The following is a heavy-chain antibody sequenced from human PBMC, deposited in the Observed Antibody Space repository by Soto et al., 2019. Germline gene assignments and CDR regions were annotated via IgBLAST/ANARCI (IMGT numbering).Heavy chain of an antibody. D-gene: IGHD2-2*01. J-gene: IGHJ4*02. CDR3: AIYCSSTSCYPEEFDY. Sequence: QVQLVQSGAEVKKPGSSVKVSCKASGGTLSSYAISWVRQAPGQGLEWMGGIIPIFGTANYAQKFQGRVTITADESTSTAYMELSSLRSEDTAVYYCAIYCSSTSCYPEEFDYWGQGTLVTVSS. CDR2: IIPIFGTA. CDR1: GGTLSSYA. V-gene: IGHV1-69*01.